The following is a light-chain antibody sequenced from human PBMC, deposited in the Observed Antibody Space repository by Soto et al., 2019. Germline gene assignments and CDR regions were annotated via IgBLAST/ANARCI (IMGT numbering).Light chain of an antibody. Sequence: DIQMTQSPSSLLHLLEARFTILSRGSQAIRIILAWYQQKPGKVPKLLIYAASTLQSGVPSRFSGSGSGTDFTLTISSLQPEDVATYYCQKYNSAPFTFGPGTKVDIK. CDR3: QKYNSAPFT. V-gene: IGKV1-27*01. CDR1: QAIRII. CDR2: AAS. J-gene: IGKJ3*01.